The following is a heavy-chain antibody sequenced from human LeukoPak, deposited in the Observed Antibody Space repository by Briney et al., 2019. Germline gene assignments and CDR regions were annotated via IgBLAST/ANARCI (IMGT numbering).Heavy chain of an antibody. V-gene: IGHV4-34*01. CDR1: GGSFSGYY. J-gene: IGHJ4*02. D-gene: IGHD2-2*01. Sequence: KPSETLSLTCAVYGGSFSGYYWSWIRQPPGKGLEWIGSIYYSGSTYYNPSLKSRVTISVDTSKNQFSLKLSSVTAADTAVYYCALLGYCSSTSCFDYWGQGTLVTVSS. CDR3: ALLGYCSSTSCFDY. CDR2: IYYSGST.